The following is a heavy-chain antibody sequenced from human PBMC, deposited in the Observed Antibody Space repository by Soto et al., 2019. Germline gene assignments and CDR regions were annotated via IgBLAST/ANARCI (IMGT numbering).Heavy chain of an antibody. D-gene: IGHD2-2*01. Sequence: ASVKVSCKASGYTFTSYGISWVRQAPGQGLEWMGWISAYNGNTNYAQKLQGRVTMTTDTSTSTAYMELRSLRSDDTAVYYCARGKIVVVPAAITYYYYYMDVWGKGTTVTVSS. CDR1: GYTFTSYG. CDR2: ISAYNGNT. J-gene: IGHJ6*03. CDR3: ARGKIVVVPAAITYYYYYMDV. V-gene: IGHV1-18*01.